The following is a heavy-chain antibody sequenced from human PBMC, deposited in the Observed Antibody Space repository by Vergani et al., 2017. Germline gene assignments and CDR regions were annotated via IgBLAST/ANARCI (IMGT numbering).Heavy chain of an antibody. CDR3: ARDHLRRQLPDYGMDV. J-gene: IGHJ6*02. D-gene: IGHD6-13*01. CDR2: IIPIFGTA. CDR1: GGTFSSYA. V-gene: IGHV1-69*13. Sequence: QVQLVQSGAEVKKPGSSVKVSCKASGGTFSSYAISWVRQAPGQGLEWMGRIIPIFGTANYAQKFQGRVTITADESTSTAYMELSSLRSEDTAVYYCARDHLRRQLPDYGMDVWGQGTTVTVSS.